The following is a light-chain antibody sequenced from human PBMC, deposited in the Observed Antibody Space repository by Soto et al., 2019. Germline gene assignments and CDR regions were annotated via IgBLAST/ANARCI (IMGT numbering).Light chain of an antibody. CDR2: EVT. J-gene: IGLJ2*01. CDR1: SSDIGTYNL. V-gene: IGLV2-23*02. CDR3: CSFAGNPGYVV. Sequence: QSALTQPASVSGSPGQSITISCTGTSSDIGTYNLVSWYQQHPGKAPKLIIYEVTERPSGVPNRFSGSKSGNAASLTISGLLAEDEADYYCCSFAGNPGYVVFGGGTKVTVL.